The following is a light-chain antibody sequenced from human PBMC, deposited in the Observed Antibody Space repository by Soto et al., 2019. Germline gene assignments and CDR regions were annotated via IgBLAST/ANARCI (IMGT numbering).Light chain of an antibody. CDR1: QGISTL. CDR3: QQHSNWPPIT. J-gene: IGKJ5*01. CDR2: AAS. Sequence: EIVLTQSPATLSVSPGERATLFCRASQGISTLLAWSQQKPGQAPRLLIYAASTRAAGIPARFSGSGSGTDFTLTISSLQSEDFAVYYCQQHSNWPPITFGQGTRLEIK. V-gene: IGKV3-15*01.